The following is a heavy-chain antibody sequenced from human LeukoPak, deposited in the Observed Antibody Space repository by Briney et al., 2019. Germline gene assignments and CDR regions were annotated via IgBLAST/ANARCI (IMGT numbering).Heavy chain of an antibody. CDR1: GFTVNSNY. CDR3: ASSVGATGVGTFDI. J-gene: IGHJ3*02. CDR2: IYSGGST. V-gene: IGHV3-66*01. Sequence: GGSLRLSCAASGFTVNSNYMSWVRQAPGEGLGWGSVIYSGGSTYYADSVKGRFTISRDTSKNTLYLQMNSLRAEDTAVYYCASSVGATGVGTFDIWGQGTMVTVSS. D-gene: IGHD1-26*01.